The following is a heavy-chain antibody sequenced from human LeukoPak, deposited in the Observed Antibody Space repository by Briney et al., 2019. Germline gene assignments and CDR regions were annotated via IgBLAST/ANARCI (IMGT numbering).Heavy chain of an antibody. D-gene: IGHD2/OR15-2a*01. CDR3: AGGAGFLIDY. Sequence: GGSLRLSCAASGFTFSNYWMIWVRQAPGKGPEWVAIIKKDGSEKYYVDSVKGRFTISRDNAKSSLYLQMNSLRADDTAVYFCAGGAGFLIDYWGQGALVTVSS. CDR1: GFTFSNYW. CDR2: IKKDGSEK. V-gene: IGHV3-7*01. J-gene: IGHJ4*02.